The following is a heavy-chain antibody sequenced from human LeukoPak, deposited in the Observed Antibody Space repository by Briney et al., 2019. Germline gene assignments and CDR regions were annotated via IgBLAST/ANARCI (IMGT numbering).Heavy chain of an antibody. J-gene: IGHJ5*02. Sequence: RASVKVSCKASGYTFTNYDINWVRQASGQGLEWMGIINPSGGSTSYAQKFQGRVTMTRDTSTSTVYMELSSLRSEDTAVYYCARDGGGYSYGYWFDPWGQGTLVTVSS. D-gene: IGHD5-18*01. V-gene: IGHV1-46*01. CDR1: GYTFTNYD. CDR2: INPSGGST. CDR3: ARDGGGYSYGYWFDP.